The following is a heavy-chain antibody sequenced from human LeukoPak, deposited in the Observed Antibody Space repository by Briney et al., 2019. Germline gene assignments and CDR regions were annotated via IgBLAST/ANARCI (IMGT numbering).Heavy chain of an antibody. V-gene: IGHV4-4*07. CDR2: IYTSGST. D-gene: IGHD4-23*01. CDR1: GGSISSYY. CDR3: ASYDYGGKGSHWFDP. J-gene: IGHJ5*02. Sequence: PSETLSLTCTVSGGSISSYYWSWIRQPAGKGLEWIGRIYTSGSTNYNPSLKSRVTMSVDTSKNQFSLKLSSVTAADTAVYYCASYDYGGKGSHWFDPWGQGTLVTVSS.